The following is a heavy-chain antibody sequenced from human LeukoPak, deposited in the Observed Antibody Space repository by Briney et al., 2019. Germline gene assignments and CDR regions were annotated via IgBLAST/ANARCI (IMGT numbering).Heavy chain of an antibody. Sequence: SETLSLTCAVYGGSFSGYYWSWIRQPPGKGLEWIGEINHSGSTNYNPSLKSRVTISVDTSKNQFSLKLSSVTAADTAVYYCARLAGDDFWSGQYPLDAFDIWGQGTMVTVSS. CDR1: GGSFSGYY. CDR2: INHSGST. V-gene: IGHV4-34*01. J-gene: IGHJ3*02. D-gene: IGHD3-3*01. CDR3: ARLAGDDFWSGQYPLDAFDI.